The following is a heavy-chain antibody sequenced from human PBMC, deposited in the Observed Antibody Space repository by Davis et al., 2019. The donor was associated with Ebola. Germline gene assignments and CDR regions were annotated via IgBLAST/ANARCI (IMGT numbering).Heavy chain of an antibody. Sequence: MPGGSLRLSCAVSGGSISSGGYSWSWIRQPPGKGLEWIGYIYYSGSTNYNPSLKSRVTISVDTSKNQFSLKLSSVTAADTAVYYCARGIGGATHYWGQGTLVTVSS. V-gene: IGHV4-61*08. D-gene: IGHD1-26*01. CDR2: IYYSGST. J-gene: IGHJ4*02. CDR1: GGSISSGGYS. CDR3: ARGIGGATHY.